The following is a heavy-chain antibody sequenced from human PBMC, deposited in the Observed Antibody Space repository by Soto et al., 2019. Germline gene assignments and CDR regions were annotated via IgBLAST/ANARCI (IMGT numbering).Heavy chain of an antibody. CDR3: ARDLSGPSDY. Sequence: SETLSLTCSVSGGSITSGPYYWSWVRQHPGKGLEWIGCIYYNGKTSYNPSLRSRVTMSVATFKNQFSLRLSSVSAADTAVYYCARDLSGPSDYWGQGALVTVSS. V-gene: IGHV4-31*03. CDR1: GGSITSGPYY. CDR2: IYYNGKT. J-gene: IGHJ4*02. D-gene: IGHD1-26*01.